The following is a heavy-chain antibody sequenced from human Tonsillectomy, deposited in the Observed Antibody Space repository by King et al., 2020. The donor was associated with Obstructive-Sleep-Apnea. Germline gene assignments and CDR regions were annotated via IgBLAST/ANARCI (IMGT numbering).Heavy chain of an antibody. D-gene: IGHD3-9*01. CDR1: GGSISSYY. CDR3: ARAKGAYYDILTGYPYYYYGMDV. Sequence: VQLQESGPGLVKPSETLSLTCTVSGGSISSYYWSWIRQPPGKGLEWIGYIYYSGSTNYNPSLKSRVTISVDTSKNQFSLKLSSVTAADTAVYYCARAKGAYYDILTGYPYYYYGMDVWGQGTTVTVSS. CDR2: IYYSGST. J-gene: IGHJ6*02. V-gene: IGHV4-59*01.